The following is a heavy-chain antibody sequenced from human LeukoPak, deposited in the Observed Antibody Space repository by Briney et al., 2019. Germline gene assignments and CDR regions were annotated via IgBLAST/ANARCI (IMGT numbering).Heavy chain of an antibody. CDR1: GFTFSSYS. CDR2: ISSSSSYI. CDR3: ARVGYCSGGSCYSPVDY. J-gene: IGHJ4*02. V-gene: IGHV3-21*01. Sequence: GGSLRLSCAASGFTFSSYSMNWVRQAPGKGLEGVSSISSSSSYIYYADSVKGRFTISRDNAKNSLYLQMNSLRAEDTAVYYCARVGYCSGGSCYSPVDYWGQGTLVTVSS. D-gene: IGHD2-15*01.